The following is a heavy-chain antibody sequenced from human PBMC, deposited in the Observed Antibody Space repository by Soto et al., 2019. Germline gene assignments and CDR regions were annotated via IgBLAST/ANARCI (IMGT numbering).Heavy chain of an antibody. V-gene: IGHV1-2*04. D-gene: IGHD3-3*01. CDR2: INPNSGGT. J-gene: IGHJ6*02. CDR3: ARSPTSDYDFWSGYSQPSPGMDV. CDR1: GYTFTGYY. Sequence: GASVKVSCKASGYTFTGYYMHWVRQAPGQGLEWMGWINPNSGGTNYAQKFQGWVTMTRDTSISTAYMELSRLRSDDTAVYYCARSPTSDYDFWSGYSQPSPGMDVWGQGTTVTVSS.